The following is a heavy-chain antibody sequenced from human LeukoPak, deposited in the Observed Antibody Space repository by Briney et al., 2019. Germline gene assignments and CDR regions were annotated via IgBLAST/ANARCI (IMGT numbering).Heavy chain of an antibody. J-gene: IGHJ4*02. Sequence: GGSLTLSCAASGFIFSNYAMPWVRQAPGKGLEWVAVISNGGTNKYYADSVKGRVSISRDKSKSTLFLQMNNVRVEDTAVYYCARLTGVPDFWGQGILVTVSS. CDR3: ARLTGVPDF. CDR2: ISNGGTNK. V-gene: IGHV3-30-3*01. CDR1: GFIFSNYA. D-gene: IGHD7-27*01.